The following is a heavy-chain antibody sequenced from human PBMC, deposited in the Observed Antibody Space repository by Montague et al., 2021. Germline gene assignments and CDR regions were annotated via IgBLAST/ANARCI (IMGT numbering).Heavy chain of an antibody. CDR3: ARKGNNWEY. CDR1: GDSINFYY. D-gene: IGHD1-26*01. CDR2: VYYTGTT. V-gene: IGHV4-59*01. J-gene: IGHJ4*02. Sequence: SETLSLTCTVSGDSINFYYWSWIRQPPGKGLEWIGYVYYTGTTNYNPSLKSRVTISVDTSRNQFFLNVNSVTAADTAVYYCARKGNNWEYWGQGTLVTVSS.